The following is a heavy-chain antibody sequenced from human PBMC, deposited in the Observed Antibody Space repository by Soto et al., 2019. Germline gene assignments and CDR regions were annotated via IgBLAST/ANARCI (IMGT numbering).Heavy chain of an antibody. CDR3: ARGPDRSKVGY. Sequence: SETLSLTCTVSGGSVSSGSHYWSGIRQPPGKGLEWIGYILNSGSTNYNPSLKSRVTVSVDTSKNQFSLRLNSVTAADTAVYYCARGPDRSKVGYWGQGTQVTVSS. J-gene: IGHJ4*02. CDR2: ILNSGST. CDR1: GGSVSSGSHY. D-gene: IGHD4-4*01. V-gene: IGHV4-61*01.